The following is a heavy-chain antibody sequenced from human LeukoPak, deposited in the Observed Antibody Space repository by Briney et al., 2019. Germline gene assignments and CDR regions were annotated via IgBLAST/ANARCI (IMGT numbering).Heavy chain of an antibody. D-gene: IGHD5-18*01. CDR3: ARDQDTAMVTYFDY. CDR1: GFTFSDYY. V-gene: IGHV3-11*06. J-gene: IGHJ4*02. CDR2: ISSSSYT. Sequence: SGGSLRLSCAASGFTFSDYYMSWIRQAPGKGLEWVSYISSSSYTNYADSVKGRFTNSRDNAKNSLYLQMNSLRAEDTAVYYCARDQDTAMVTYFDYWGQGTLVTVSS.